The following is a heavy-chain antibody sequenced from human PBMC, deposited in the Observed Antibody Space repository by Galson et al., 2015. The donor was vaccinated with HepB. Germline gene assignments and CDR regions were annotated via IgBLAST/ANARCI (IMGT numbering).Heavy chain of an antibody. CDR2: IYPGDSDT. CDR3: ARHVGYSGYDYWYFDL. Sequence: SGAEVKKPGESLKISCKGSGYSFTSYWIGWVRQMPGKGLEWMGIIYPGDSDTRYSPSFQGQVTISADKSISTAYLQWSSLKASDTAMYYCARHVGYSGYDYWYFDLWGRGTLVTVSS. D-gene: IGHD5-12*01. J-gene: IGHJ2*01. CDR1: GYSFTSYW. V-gene: IGHV5-51*01.